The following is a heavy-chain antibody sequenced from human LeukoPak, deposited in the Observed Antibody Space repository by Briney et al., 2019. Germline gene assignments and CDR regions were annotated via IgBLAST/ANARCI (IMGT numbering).Heavy chain of an antibody. D-gene: IGHD2-2*01. J-gene: IGHJ6*03. CDR1: GGSISSGSYY. CDR3: ARERPYCSSTSCLDYYYYYYMDV. CDR2: IYTSGST. Sequence: KPSETLSLTCTVSGGSISSGSYYWSWIRQPAGKGLEWIGRIYTSGSTNYNPSLKSRVTISVDTSKNQFSLKLSSVTAADTAVYYCARERPYCSSTSCLDYYYYYYMDVWGKGTTVTVSS. V-gene: IGHV4-61*02.